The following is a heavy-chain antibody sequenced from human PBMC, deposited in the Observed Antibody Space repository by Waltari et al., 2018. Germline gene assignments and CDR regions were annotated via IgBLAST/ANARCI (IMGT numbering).Heavy chain of an antibody. CDR2: IYYSGST. D-gene: IGHD5-12*01. J-gene: IGHJ5*02. CDR3: ARHWKRNGYRFDP. V-gene: IGHV4-39*01. CDR1: SSRYY. Sequence: SSRYYWGWIRQSPGKGLEWIGSIYYSGSTYYNPTLKSRVTISGDMSKNQFSLKLSSVTAADTAVYYCARHWKRNGYRFDPWGQGTLVTVSS.